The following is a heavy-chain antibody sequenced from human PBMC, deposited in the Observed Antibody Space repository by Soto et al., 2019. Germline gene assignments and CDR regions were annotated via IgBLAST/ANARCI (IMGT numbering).Heavy chain of an antibody. Sequence: SVKVSCKASGGTFSSYAISWVRQAPGQGLEWMGGIIPIFGTANYAQKLQGRVTMTTDTSTSTAYMELSSLRSEDTAVYYCATLQNGYVSGWSDYYYGLDVWGQGTTVTVSS. D-gene: IGHD5-18*01. J-gene: IGHJ6*02. V-gene: IGHV1-69*05. CDR2: IIPIFGTA. CDR3: ATLQNGYVSGWSDYYYGLDV. CDR1: GGTFSSYA.